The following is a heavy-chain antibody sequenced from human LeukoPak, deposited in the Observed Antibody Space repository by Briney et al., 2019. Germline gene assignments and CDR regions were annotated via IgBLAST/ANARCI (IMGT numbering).Heavy chain of an antibody. CDR3: ARAKYYFDY. CDR1: GFSFSNYA. V-gene: IGHV3-23*01. CDR2: ITGSGGNR. J-gene: IGHJ4*02. Sequence: GGSPRLSCAGSGFSFSNYAMIWVRQAPGKGLEWVSAITGSGGNRFYAGSVKGRFTISRDNAKNSLYLQMNSLRAEDTAVYYCARAKYYFDYWGQGTLVTVSS.